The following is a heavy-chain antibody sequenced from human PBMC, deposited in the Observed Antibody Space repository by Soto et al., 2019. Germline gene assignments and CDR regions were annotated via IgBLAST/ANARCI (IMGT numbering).Heavy chain of an antibody. CDR2: IYYTGST. J-gene: IGHJ4*02. CDR3: ARRRDSYGSYYFDS. D-gene: IGHD5-18*01. V-gene: IGHV4-39*01. Sequence: SETLSLTCTVSGGSISSSTYYWGWIRPPPGKGLEWIGSIYYTGSTYSNPSLKSRVTISVDTAKNQFSLKLSSVTAADTAVYYCARRRDSYGSYYFDSGGQGIQVTVSS. CDR1: GGSISSSTYY.